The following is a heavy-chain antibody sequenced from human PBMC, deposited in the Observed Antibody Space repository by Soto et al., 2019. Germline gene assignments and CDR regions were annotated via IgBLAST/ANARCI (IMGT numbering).Heavy chain of an antibody. CDR1: GAALNSGNYY. J-gene: IGHJ5*02. D-gene: IGHD2-21*01. Sequence: TSETLSLTCSVSGAALNSGNYYCSWIRQVPGKGLEWIGHIYVTVAVDYNPSLRDRITISQDTSERQFSLNLRLVTAADTAVYYCARLRIATNNYKWFDTWGEGTLVTVSS. CDR2: IYVTVAV. CDR3: ARLRIATNNYKWFDT. V-gene: IGHV4-31*03.